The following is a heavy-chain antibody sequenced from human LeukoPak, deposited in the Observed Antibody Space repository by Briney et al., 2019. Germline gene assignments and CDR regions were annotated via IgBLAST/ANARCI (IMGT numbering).Heavy chain of an antibody. CDR2: IYYSGST. Sequence: SETLSLTCTVSGGSISSYYWSWIRQPPGKGLEWIGYIYYSGSTNYNPSLKSRVTISVDTSKNQFSLKLSSVTAADTAVYYCARGGKRRGITLIVATSTPRDAFDIWGQGTMVTVSS. J-gene: IGHJ3*02. CDR3: ARGGKRRGITLIVATSTPRDAFDI. D-gene: IGHD3-22*01. V-gene: IGHV4-59*01. CDR1: GGSISSYY.